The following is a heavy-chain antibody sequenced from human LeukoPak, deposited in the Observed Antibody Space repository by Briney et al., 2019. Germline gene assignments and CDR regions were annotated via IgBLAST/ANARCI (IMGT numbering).Heavy chain of an antibody. Sequence: SETLSLTCTVSGGSINSHYWSWIRQPPEKGLQWIGDIYYSERTNYNPSLRSRVTISVDTSKNQLSLKLTSVIAADTAMYYCVRRGNNGWNYFDHWGQGTLVTVSS. CDR3: VRRGNNGWNYFDH. CDR2: IYYSERT. V-gene: IGHV4-59*08. D-gene: IGHD6-19*01. J-gene: IGHJ4*02. CDR1: GGSINSHY.